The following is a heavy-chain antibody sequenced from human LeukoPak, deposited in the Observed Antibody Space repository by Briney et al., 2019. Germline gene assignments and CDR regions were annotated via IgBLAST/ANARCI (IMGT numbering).Heavy chain of an antibody. Sequence: GGSLRLSCAASGFTFSSYAMHWVRQAPGKGLEWVAVISYDGSNKYYADSVKGRFTISIDNSKNTLYLQMNSLRAEDTAVYYCARVDCSGGSCQFDPWGQGTLVTVSS. CDR1: GFTFSSYA. CDR2: ISYDGSNK. CDR3: ARVDCSGGSCQFDP. V-gene: IGHV3-30-3*01. J-gene: IGHJ5*02. D-gene: IGHD2-15*01.